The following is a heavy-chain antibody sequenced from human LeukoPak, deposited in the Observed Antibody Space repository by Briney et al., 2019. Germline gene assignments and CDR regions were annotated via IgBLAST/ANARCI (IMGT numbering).Heavy chain of an antibody. J-gene: IGHJ4*02. CDR3: VLGTSGYYYTGFDF. CDR1: GFTFSSYA. Sequence: GGSLRLSCTAPGFTFSSYATNWVRQAPGKGLEWVSGVIGSGGSTYYLDSVKGRFTISRDNSKNTLYLQMNSLRAEDTAIYYCVLGTSGYYYTGFDFWGQGTRVTVSS. D-gene: IGHD3-22*01. CDR2: VIGSGGST. V-gene: IGHV3-23*01.